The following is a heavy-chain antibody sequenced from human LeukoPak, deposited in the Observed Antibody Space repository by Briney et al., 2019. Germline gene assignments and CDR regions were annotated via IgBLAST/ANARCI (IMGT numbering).Heavy chain of an antibody. D-gene: IGHD6-19*01. J-gene: IGHJ4*02. CDR1: GFIFSSYA. V-gene: IGHV3-23*01. Sequence: GGSLRLSCAASGFIFSSYAMSWVRQAPGKGLEWVSAISGSGGSTYYADSVKGRFTISRDNSKNTLYLQMNSLRAEDTAVYYCANSLRSGWYDPPDYWGQGTLVTVSS. CDR2: ISGSGGST. CDR3: ANSLRSGWYDPPDY.